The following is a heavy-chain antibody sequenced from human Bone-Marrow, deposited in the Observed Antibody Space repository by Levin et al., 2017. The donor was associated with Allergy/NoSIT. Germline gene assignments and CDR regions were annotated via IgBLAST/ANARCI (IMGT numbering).Heavy chain of an antibody. CDR3: AHALVINPSSVPIHYFNH. V-gene: IGHV2-5*02. Sequence: SLTTTGVGVGWIRQPPGKALEWLSFIFWDDDKRYSPSLRSRLTITKDTSKNQVVLTMTNMDPVDTATYYCAHALVINPSSVPIHYFNHWGQGTLVTVSS. D-gene: IGHD2/OR15-2a*01. CDR2: IFWDDDK. J-gene: IGHJ4*02. CDR1: SLTTTGVG.